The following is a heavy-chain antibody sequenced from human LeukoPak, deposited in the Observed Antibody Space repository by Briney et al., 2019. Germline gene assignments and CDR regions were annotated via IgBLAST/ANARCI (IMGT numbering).Heavy chain of an antibody. V-gene: IGHV4-61*08. D-gene: IGHD6-6*01. CDR3: ARSGSSSSAPYYYYGMDV. CDR1: GGSISSGGYY. Sequence: SGTLSLTCTVSGGSISSGGYYWSWIRQHPGKGLEWIGYIYYSGSTNYNPSLKSRVTISVDTSKNQFSLKLSSVTAADTAVYYCARSGSSSSAPYYYYGMDVWGQGTTVTVSS. J-gene: IGHJ6*02. CDR2: IYYSGST.